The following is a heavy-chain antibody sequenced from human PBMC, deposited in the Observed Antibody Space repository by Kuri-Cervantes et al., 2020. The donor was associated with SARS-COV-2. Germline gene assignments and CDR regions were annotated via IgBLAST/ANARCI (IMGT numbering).Heavy chain of an antibody. V-gene: IGHV3-21*01. CDR2: ISSSSSYI. Sequence: GGSLRLSCAASGFTFSSYSMNWVRQAPGKGLEWVSSISSSSSYIYYADSVKGRFTISRDNAKNSLYLQMNSLRAEDTAVYYRARDQGWAPGSSDYFDYWGQGTLVTVSS. J-gene: IGHJ4*02. CDR3: ARDQGWAPGSSDYFDY. CDR1: GFTFSSYS. D-gene: IGHD6-6*01.